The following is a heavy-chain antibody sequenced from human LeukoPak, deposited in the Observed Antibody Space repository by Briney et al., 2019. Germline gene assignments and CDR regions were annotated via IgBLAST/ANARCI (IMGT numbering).Heavy chain of an antibody. V-gene: IGHV1-2*04. CDR1: GYTFTSYD. Sequence: ASVKVSCKASGYTFTSYDINWVRQATGQGLEWMGWMNPNSGGTNYAQKFQGWVTMTRDTSISTAYMELSRLRSDDTAVYYCARSLGSSWFRWFDPWGQGTLVTVSS. J-gene: IGHJ5*02. D-gene: IGHD6-13*01. CDR2: MNPNSGGT. CDR3: ARSLGSSWFRWFDP.